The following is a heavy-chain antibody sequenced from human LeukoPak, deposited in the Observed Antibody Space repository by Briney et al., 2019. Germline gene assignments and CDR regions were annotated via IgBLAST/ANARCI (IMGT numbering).Heavy chain of an antibody. CDR2: IYYSGST. V-gene: IGHV4-59*12. CDR1: GGPIRSYY. J-gene: IGHJ3*02. CDR3: ARDGGYYDSSGYYYARLAAFDI. D-gene: IGHD3-22*01. Sequence: SETLSLTCTVSGGPIRSYYWSWIRQSPGKGLEWIGYIYYSGSTNYNPSLKSRVTISVDTSKNQFSLKLSSVTAADTAVYYCARDGGYYDSSGYYYARLAAFDIWGQGTMVTVSS.